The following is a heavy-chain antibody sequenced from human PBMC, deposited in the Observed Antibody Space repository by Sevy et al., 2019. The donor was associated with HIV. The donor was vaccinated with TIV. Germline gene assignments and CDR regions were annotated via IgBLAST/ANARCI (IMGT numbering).Heavy chain of an antibody. V-gene: IGHV1-2*02. J-gene: IGHJ4*02. CDR3: ARQSSDLALYVSSGYYY. Sequence: ASVKVSCKASGYTFTGYYMHWVRQAPGQGLEWMGWINPNSGGTNYAQKFQGRVTMTRDTSISTAYMELSRLRSDDTAVYYCARQSSDLALYVSSGYYYWGQGTLVTVSS. CDR1: GYTFTGYY. D-gene: IGHD3-22*01. CDR2: INPNSGGT.